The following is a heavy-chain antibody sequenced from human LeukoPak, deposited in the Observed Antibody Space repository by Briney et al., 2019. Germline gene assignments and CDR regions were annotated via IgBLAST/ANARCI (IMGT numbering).Heavy chain of an antibody. CDR2: IYHSGNT. V-gene: IGHV4-39*01. CDR3: ARLSYGSGSYYNFYFES. CDR1: GGSISSRGYY. Sequence: EPSETLSLTCTVSGGSISSRGYYWGWIRQPPGKGLEWIGSIYHSGNTYYNASLKSRVTISVDTSKNQFSLKLSSVTAADTSVYYCARLSYGSGSYYNFYFESWGQGTLVTVSS. J-gene: IGHJ4*02. D-gene: IGHD3-10*01.